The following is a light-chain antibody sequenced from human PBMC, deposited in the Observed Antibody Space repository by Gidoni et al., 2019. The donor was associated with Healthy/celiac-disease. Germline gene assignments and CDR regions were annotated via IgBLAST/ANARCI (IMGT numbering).Light chain of an antibody. Sequence: DSVMTQSPDSQAVSMGERATINCKSRQSVLYSSNNKNYLAWYQHTPGQPPKLLISWASTRASGVPARFSGSGSGTAFTLTISRLQAADVAVYFCQQYYSTQYTFGXGTKLEIK. V-gene: IGKV4-1*01. CDR1: QSVLYSSNNKNY. CDR3: QQYYSTQYT. J-gene: IGKJ2*01. CDR2: WAS.